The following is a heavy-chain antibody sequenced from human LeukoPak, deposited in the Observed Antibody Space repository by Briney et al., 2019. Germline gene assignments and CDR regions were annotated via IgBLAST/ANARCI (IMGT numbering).Heavy chain of an antibody. CDR2: IYHSGST. CDR3: ARVDSTSPHELDY. D-gene: IGHD3-22*01. V-gene: IGHV4-39*07. J-gene: IGHJ4*02. CDR1: DGSISSSSYY. Sequence: SETLSLTCTVSDGSISSSSYYWGWIRQPPGKGLEWIGEIYHSGSTNYNPSLKSRVTISVDTSKNQFSLKLSSVTAADTAVYYCARVDSTSPHELDYWGQGTLVTVSS.